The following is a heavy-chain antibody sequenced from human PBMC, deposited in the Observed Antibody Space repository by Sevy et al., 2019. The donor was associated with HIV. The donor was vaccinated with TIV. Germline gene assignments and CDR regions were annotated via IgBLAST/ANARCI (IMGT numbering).Heavy chain of an antibody. CDR3: ARFPPERAFDI. V-gene: IGHV3-30*04. J-gene: IGHJ3*02. CDR1: GVAFSSYA. Sequence: GGSLRLSCAASGVAFSSYAMHWVRQAPDKGLEWVAVISYDGSNQEYADSVKGRFTISRENSKNTLYLQMNSLRVEDTAVYYCARFPPERAFDIWGQGTMVTVSS. CDR2: ISYDGSNQ.